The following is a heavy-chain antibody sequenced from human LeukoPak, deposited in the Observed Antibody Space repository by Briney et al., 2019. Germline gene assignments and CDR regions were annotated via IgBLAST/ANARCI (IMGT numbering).Heavy chain of an antibody. D-gene: IGHD6-19*01. Sequence: ASVKVSCKASGYTFTGHYLHWVRQAPGEGLEWMGWMNPNSGGTISAQNFQGRVTMTRDTSISTAYMQLSRLRFDDTAVYYCASGQWTDYWGQGTLVIVSS. CDR3: ASGQWTDY. J-gene: IGHJ4*02. CDR2: MNPNSGGT. V-gene: IGHV1-2*02. CDR1: GYTFTGHY.